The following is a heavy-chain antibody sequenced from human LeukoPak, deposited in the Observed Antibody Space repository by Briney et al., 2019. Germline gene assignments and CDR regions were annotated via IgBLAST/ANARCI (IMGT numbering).Heavy chain of an antibody. J-gene: IGHJ1*01. Sequence: GGSLRLSCAASGFTFSSYSMNWVRQAPGKGLEWVSFINSRSTIIYYADSVKGRFTISRDNSKNTLYVQMNSLRAEDTAVYYCARGGKKPLAGTRSSQYFQHWGQGTLVTVSS. CDR2: INSRSTII. CDR1: GFTFSSYS. D-gene: IGHD6-19*01. V-gene: IGHV3-48*01. CDR3: ARGGKKPLAGTRSSQYFQH.